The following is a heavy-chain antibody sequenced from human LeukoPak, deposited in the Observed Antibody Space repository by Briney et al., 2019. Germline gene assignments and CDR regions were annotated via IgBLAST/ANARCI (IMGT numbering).Heavy chain of an antibody. D-gene: IGHD3-10*01. CDR3: ASWRDYYGSGSYP. CDR2: IGTSGDT. CDR1: GFTFSRSD. J-gene: IGHJ5*02. Sequence: GGSLRLSCAASGFTFSRSDMHWVRQVTGKGLEWVSGIGTSGDTFYPDSVKGRFTISRDNGKNSLHLQMSSLRVGDTAVYYCASWRDYYGSGSYPWGQGTLVTVSS. V-gene: IGHV3-13*01.